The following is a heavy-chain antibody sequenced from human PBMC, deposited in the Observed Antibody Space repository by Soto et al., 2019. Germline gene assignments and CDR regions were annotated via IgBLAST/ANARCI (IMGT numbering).Heavy chain of an antibody. D-gene: IGHD1-1*01. CDR1: GYTCTSYD. CDR2: MNPSTGNS. V-gene: IGHV1-8*01. Sequence: AAVKFSCKASGYTCTSYDICWVRQASGQGLEWMGLMNPSTGNSGYAQKFQGRVTMTSDTSISTAHMELSSLRSEDTAVYYCARRAETNGWNGFGADRYYFDFSGQGTLVTVSS. J-gene: IGHJ4*02. CDR3: ARRAETNGWNGFGADRYYFDF.